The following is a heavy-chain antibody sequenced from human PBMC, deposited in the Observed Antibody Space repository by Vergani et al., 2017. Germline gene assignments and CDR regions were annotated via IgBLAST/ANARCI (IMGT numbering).Heavy chain of an antibody. CDR3: AIKNYYDFWSGYHTYYYDYMDV. J-gene: IGHJ6*03. CDR1: GGSISSGSYY. V-gene: IGHV4-61*02. CDR2: IYTSGST. D-gene: IGHD3-3*01. Sequence: QVQLQESGPGLVKPSQTLSLTCTVSGGSISSGSYYWSWIRQPAGKGLEWLWRIYTSGSTNYNPSLKSRVIMSVDTSKNQFSRKLSSVTAADTAVYYCAIKNYYDFWSGYHTYYYDYMDVSSKGTTVTVSS.